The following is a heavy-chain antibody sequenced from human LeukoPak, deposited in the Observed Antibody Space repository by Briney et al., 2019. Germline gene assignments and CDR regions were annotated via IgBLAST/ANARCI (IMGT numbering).Heavy chain of an antibody. Sequence: SETLSLTCTVSGDSISTYHWNWIRQPAGKGLEWIGRIYNSGSTNYNASLKSRVTMSVDRAKNQFSLRLTSVTAADTAVYYCARDNPGNGWFFDEWGQGTLVTVSS. V-gene: IGHV4-4*07. J-gene: IGHJ4*02. CDR3: ARDNPGNGWFFDE. D-gene: IGHD3-10*01. CDR2: IYNSGST. CDR1: GDSISTYH.